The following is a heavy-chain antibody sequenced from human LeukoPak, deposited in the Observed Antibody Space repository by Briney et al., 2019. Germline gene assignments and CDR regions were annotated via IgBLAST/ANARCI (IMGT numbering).Heavy chain of an antibody. V-gene: IGHV1-2*02. CDR3: ARRDLRYYYYGMDV. D-gene: IGHD4-17*01. Sequence: ASVKVSCKASGYTFTGYCMRWVRQAPGQGLEWMGWINPNSGGTNYAQKFQGRVTMTRDTSISTAYMELSRLRSDDTAVYYCARRDLRYYYYGMDVWGQGTTVTVSS. J-gene: IGHJ6*02. CDR1: GYTFTGYC. CDR2: INPNSGGT.